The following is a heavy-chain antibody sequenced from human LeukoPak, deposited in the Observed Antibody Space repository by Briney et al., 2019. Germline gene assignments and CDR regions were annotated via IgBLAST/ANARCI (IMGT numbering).Heavy chain of an antibody. CDR3: ADGDYYGSCQQWRGGLDY. V-gene: IGHV3-23*01. CDR2: ISGSGGST. Sequence: GRSLRLSCAASGFTFSNYAMSWVRQAPGKGLEWVSSISGSGGSTYYADSVKGRFTISRDNSKNTVFLQMNSLRAYDTAVYYCADGDYYGSCQQWRGGLDYWGQGTLVTVSS. CDR1: GFTFSNYA. D-gene: IGHD1-26*01. J-gene: IGHJ4*02.